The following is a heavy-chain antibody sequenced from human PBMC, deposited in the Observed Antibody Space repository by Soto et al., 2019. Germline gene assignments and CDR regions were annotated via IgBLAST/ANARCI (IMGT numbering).Heavy chain of an antibody. J-gene: IGHJ4*02. CDR1: GFTFSSYA. CDR2: ISGSGGST. D-gene: IGHD3-10*01. V-gene: IGHV3-23*01. CDR3: AKDASEKPNYYGSGYYFDY. Sequence: GGSLRLSCAASGFTFSSYAMSWVRQAPGKGLEWVSAISGSGGSTYYADSVKGRFTISRDNSKNTLYLQMNSLRAEDTAVYYCAKDASEKPNYYGSGYYFDYWGQGTLVTVSS.